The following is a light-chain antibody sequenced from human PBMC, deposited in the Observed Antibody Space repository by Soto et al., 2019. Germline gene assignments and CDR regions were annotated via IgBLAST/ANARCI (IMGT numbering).Light chain of an antibody. Sequence: EVVLTQSPVTLSLSPGERATLSCRASQNINNYLAWYQQKPGQPPRLLIYDAFNRAAGIPAWFSGSGSGTDFILTISSLEPEDFGVYYCQQRNNWVTFGGGTKVEIK. CDR3: QQRNNWVT. CDR1: QNINNY. J-gene: IGKJ4*01. CDR2: DAF. V-gene: IGKV3-11*01.